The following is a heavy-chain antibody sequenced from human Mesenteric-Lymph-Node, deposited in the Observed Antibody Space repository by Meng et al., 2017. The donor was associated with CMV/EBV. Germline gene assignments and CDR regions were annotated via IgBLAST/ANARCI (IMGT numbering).Heavy chain of an antibody. CDR1: GFTFSSYA. Sequence: GESLKISCAASGFTFSSYAMHWVRQAPGQGLEWVAVISYDGSNKYYADSVKGRFTISRDNSKNTLYLQMNSLRAEDTAVYYCARDCYSSSSDGVVAYWGQGTLVTVSS. CDR3: ARDCYSSSSDGVVAY. J-gene: IGHJ4*02. D-gene: IGHD6-13*01. CDR2: ISYDGSNK. V-gene: IGHV3-30*04.